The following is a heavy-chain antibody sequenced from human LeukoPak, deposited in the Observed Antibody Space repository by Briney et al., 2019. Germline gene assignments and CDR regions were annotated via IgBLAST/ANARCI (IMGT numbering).Heavy chain of an antibody. D-gene: IGHD1-26*01. CDR3: ARIYSGSHYS. Sequence: PGGSLRLSCAVSGFIVNTYYMSWVRQAPGKGLEWVSIIYSDGSTYYADSVKGRFTISRDTSKNTLFPQMNSLRAEDTAVYYCARIYSGSHYSWGQGTLVTISS. CDR2: IYSDGST. CDR1: GFIVNTYY. V-gene: IGHV3-53*01. J-gene: IGHJ4*02.